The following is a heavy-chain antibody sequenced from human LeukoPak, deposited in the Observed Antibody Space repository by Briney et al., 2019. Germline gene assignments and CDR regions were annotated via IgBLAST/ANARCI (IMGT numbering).Heavy chain of an antibody. D-gene: IGHD4-17*01. Sequence: PSETLSLTCTVSGGSISSSSYYWSWIRQPAGKGLEWIGRIYTSGSTNYNPSLKSRVTMSVDTSKNQFSLKLSSVTAADTAVYYCARGSSTTVTSRYYYMDVWGKGTRSPSP. J-gene: IGHJ6*03. CDR3: ARGSSTTVTSRYYYMDV. V-gene: IGHV4-61*02. CDR2: IYTSGST. CDR1: GGSISSSSYY.